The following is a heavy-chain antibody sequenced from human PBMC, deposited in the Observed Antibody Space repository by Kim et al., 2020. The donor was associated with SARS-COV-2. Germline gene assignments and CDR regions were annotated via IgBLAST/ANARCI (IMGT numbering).Heavy chain of an antibody. V-gene: IGHV3-7*01. Sequence: GGSLRLSCAASGFSFSSYWMSWVRQVPGKGLEWVASIKQDGSQKYYVDSLKGRFTISRDNAKNSLYLEMNNLGVEDTAVYYCARSGTYWGYWGQGTLVTVSS. D-gene: IGHD1-26*01. J-gene: IGHJ4*02. CDR1: GFSFSSYW. CDR3: ARSGTYWGY. CDR2: IKQDGSQK.